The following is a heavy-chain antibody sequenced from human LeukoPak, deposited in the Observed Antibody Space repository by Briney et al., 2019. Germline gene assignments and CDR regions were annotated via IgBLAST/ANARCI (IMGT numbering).Heavy chain of an antibody. V-gene: IGHV3-74*01. J-gene: IGHJ3*02. CDR3: ARLDSSSGAFDI. CDR2: INSDGSST. Sequence: GGSLRLSCAASGFTFSSYWMHWVRQAPGKGLVWVSRINSDGSSTSYADSVKGRFTISRDNAKNTLYLQMNSLRAEDTAVYYCARLDSSSGAFDIWGQGTMVTVSS. CDR1: GFTFSSYW. D-gene: IGHD6-6*01.